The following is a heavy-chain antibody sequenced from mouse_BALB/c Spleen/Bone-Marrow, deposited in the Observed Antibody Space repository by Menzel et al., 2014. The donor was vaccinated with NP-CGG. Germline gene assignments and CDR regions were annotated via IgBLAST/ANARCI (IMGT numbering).Heavy chain of an antibody. J-gene: IGHJ3*01. CDR3: TLYYGSNYWFAY. V-gene: IGHV6-6*02. CDR1: GFTFSNFW. D-gene: IGHD1-1*01. CDR2: IRLKSDNYAT. Sequence: EVQGVESGGGLVQPGGPMKLSCVASGFTFSNFWMSWVRQSPEKGLEWVAEIRLKSDNYATHYAESVKGKFTISRDDSKSRLYLQMNSLRTEDTGIYYCTLYYGSNYWFAYWGQGTLVTVSA.